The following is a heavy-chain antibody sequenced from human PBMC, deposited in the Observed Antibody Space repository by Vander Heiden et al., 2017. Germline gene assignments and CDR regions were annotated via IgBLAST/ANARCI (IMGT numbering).Heavy chain of an antibody. J-gene: IGHJ5*01. CDR2: ISGSGDDA. CDR1: GFNFRYHA. CDR3: AKEGLWYGGNWFDP. D-gene: IGHD3-10*01. Sequence: EVQLVESGGGLVQPGRSLRVSCEASGFNFRYHAMPGVRQAPGKGLKLVSTISGSGDDADYAGSVKGRFIISRDNSKNTLYLQMNSLRVGDTALYYCAKEGLWYGGNWFDPWGQGTLVTVSA. V-gene: IGHV3-23*04.